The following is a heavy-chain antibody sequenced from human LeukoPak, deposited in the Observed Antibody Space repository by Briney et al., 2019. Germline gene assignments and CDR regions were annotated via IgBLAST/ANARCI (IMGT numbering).Heavy chain of an antibody. J-gene: IGHJ4*02. Sequence: ASVKVSRKASGYTFTSYGISWVRQAPGQGLEWMGWISAYNGNTNYAQKLQGRVTMTTDTSTNTAYMEVRSLRSDDTAVYYCARWATVTTPKNDYWGQGTLVTVSS. CDR1: GYTFTSYG. CDR2: ISAYNGNT. CDR3: ARWATVTTPKNDY. D-gene: IGHD4-11*01. V-gene: IGHV1-18*01.